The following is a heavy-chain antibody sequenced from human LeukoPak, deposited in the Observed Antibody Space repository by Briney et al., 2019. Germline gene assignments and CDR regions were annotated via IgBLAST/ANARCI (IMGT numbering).Heavy chain of an antibody. Sequence: PSETLSLTCAVYGESLNSYYWSWVRQPPGEGLEWIGEIYESGTTKYNPSPKSRVTISMVPSKQQFSLSLNSVTAADTAVYYCARGAWATRLGSWGLGTPVIVSS. CDR2: IYESGTT. CDR3: ARGAWATRLGS. D-gene: IGHD2-15*01. V-gene: IGHV4-34*01. J-gene: IGHJ4*02. CDR1: GESLNSYY.